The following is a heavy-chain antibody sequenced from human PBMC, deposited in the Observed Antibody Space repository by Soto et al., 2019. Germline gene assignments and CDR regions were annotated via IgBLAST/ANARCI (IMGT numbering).Heavy chain of an antibody. CDR3: AKGAFRVGELLPFDY. D-gene: IGHD3-10*01. CDR2: INGSGSRT. Sequence: GGSLRLSCAASGFSFSNYAMNWVRQAPGKGLEWVSGINGSGSRTNYADSVKGRFTISSDNSKDTMFLQMDSLRAEDTAVYYCAKGAFRVGELLPFDYWGQGALVTVSS. J-gene: IGHJ4*02. V-gene: IGHV3-23*01. CDR1: GFSFSNYA.